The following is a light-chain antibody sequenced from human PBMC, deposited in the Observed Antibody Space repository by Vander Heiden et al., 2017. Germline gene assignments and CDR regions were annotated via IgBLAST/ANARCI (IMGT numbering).Light chain of an antibody. Sequence: SVLPPPPSVSAAPGPKVAISCSGSSTNMGNNYVSWYRQLPGTAPKLLIYENNKRPSGIPDRFSGSKSVTSATLGITGLQTGDEADYYCGTWDSSLSAGVFGGGTKVTVL. CDR3: GTWDSSLSAGV. J-gene: IGLJ2*01. CDR1: STNMGNNY. V-gene: IGLV1-51*02. CDR2: ENN.